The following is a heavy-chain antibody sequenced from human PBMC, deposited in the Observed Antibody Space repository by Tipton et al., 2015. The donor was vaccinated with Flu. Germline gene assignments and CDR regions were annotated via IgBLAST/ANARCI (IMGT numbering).Heavy chain of an antibody. CDR1: GFSFDDYG. CDR2: ISWNSESI. V-gene: IGHV3-9*01. J-gene: IGHJ1*01. Sequence: SLRLSCVASGFSFDDYGMHWVRQAPGKGLEWVSGISWNSESIVYADSVKGRFTISRDNAKNSLYLQMSSLRHEDTAWYYCAKDIWVTSDGYFQDWGQGTLVTV. CDR3: AKDIWVTSDGYFQD. D-gene: IGHD2-21*02.